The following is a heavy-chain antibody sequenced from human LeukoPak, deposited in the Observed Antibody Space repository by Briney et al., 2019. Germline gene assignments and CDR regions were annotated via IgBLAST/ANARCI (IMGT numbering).Heavy chain of an antibody. D-gene: IGHD6-13*01. CDR3: ARESRYSSSWYWFDP. CDR1: GFTVSSNY. J-gene: IGHJ5*02. CDR2: IYSGGST. Sequence: PGGSLRLSCAASGFTVSSNYMSWVRQAPGKGLDWASVIYSGGSTYYADSVKGRFTISRDNSKNTLYLQMNSLRAEDTAVYYCARESRYSSSWYWFDPWGQGTLVTVSS. V-gene: IGHV3-53*01.